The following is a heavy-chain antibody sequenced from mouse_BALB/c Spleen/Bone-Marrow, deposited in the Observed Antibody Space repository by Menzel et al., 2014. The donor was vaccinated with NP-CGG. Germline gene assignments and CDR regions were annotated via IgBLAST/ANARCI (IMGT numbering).Heavy chain of an antibody. CDR1: GYTFTSYW. Sequence: QVQLQQSGAELVKPGASVKLSCKASGYTFTSYWMHWVKQRPGPGLEWIGEINPSNGRTNYNEKFKSKATLTVDKSSSTAYMQLSSLTSEDSAVYYCASYYGNYAYWGQGTLVTVSA. D-gene: IGHD2-1*01. V-gene: IGHV1S81*02. CDR2: INPSNGRT. J-gene: IGHJ3*01. CDR3: ASYYGNYAY.